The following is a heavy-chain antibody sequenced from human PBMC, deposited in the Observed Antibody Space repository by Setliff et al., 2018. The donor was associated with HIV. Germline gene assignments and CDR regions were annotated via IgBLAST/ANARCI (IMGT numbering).Heavy chain of an antibody. CDR1: GYSISSGYY. Sequence: SETLSLTCAVSGYSISSGYYWGWIRQSPGKGLEWIGTVYHFGGTFYNPSLESRVTISTDMSKKGFSLRLTSVTVADTAVYYCVRSDRWRNWFDPWGQGIVVTVSS. D-gene: IGHD2-8*02. V-gene: IGHV4-38-2*01. CDR2: VYHFGGT. J-gene: IGHJ5*02. CDR3: VRSDRWRNWFDP.